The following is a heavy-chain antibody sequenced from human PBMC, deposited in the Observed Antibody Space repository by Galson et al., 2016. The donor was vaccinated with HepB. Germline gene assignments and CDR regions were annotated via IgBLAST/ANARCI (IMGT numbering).Heavy chain of an antibody. CDR3: ARSRGSSYTGLDY. V-gene: IGHV1-46*01. Sequence: SVKVSCKASGYTFTSYYLHWVRQARGQGLEWVGMINPSSGGTIFAQKFQGRVAMTSDTSASTVYIDLSSLRSEDTAVYFCARSRGSSYTGLDYWGQGPWSPSPQ. D-gene: IGHD3-16*01. CDR1: GYTFTSYY. CDR2: INPSSGGT. J-gene: IGHJ4*02.